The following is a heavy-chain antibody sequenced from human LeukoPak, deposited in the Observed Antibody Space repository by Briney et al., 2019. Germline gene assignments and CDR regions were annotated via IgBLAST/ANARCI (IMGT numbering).Heavy chain of an antibody. Sequence: SETLSLTCTVSGGSISSYYWSWIRQPPGKGLEWIGYIYYSGSTNYNPSLKSRVTISVDTSKNQFFLKLSSVTAADTAVYYCARDGYSSSWYRTGGDNWFDPWGQGTLVTVSS. CDR2: IYYSGST. CDR1: GGSISSYY. J-gene: IGHJ5*02. CDR3: ARDGYSSSWYRTGGDNWFDP. V-gene: IGHV4-59*01. D-gene: IGHD6-13*01.